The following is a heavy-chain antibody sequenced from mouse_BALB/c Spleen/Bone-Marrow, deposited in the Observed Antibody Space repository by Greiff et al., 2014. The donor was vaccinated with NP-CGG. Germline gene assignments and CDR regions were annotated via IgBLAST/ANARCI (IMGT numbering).Heavy chain of an antibody. CDR2: INNNGGST. D-gene: IGHD1-1*01. CDR3: ARVYGWYFDV. V-gene: IGHV5-6-3*01. Sequence: EVQVVESGGGLVQPGGSLKLSCVASGFTFSSCGMSWVRQTPDKRLELVATINNNGGSTYYPDSVKGQFTISRGNAKNTLYLQMSSLKSEDTAMYYCARVYGWYFDVWGAGTTVTVSS. J-gene: IGHJ1*01. CDR1: GFTFSSCG.